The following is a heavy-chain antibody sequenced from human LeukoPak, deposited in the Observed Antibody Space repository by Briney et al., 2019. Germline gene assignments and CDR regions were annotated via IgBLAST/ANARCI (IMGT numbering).Heavy chain of an antibody. V-gene: IGHV4-34*01. D-gene: IGHD6-6*01. J-gene: IGHJ4*02. Sequence: SETLSLTCAVYGGSFSGYYWSWIRQPPGKGLEWIGEINHSGSTSYNPSLKSRVTISVDTSKNQFSLKLSSVTAADTAVYYCARDHYSSSRSFDYWGQGTLVTVSS. CDR2: INHSGST. CDR1: GGSFSGYY. CDR3: ARDHYSSSRSFDY.